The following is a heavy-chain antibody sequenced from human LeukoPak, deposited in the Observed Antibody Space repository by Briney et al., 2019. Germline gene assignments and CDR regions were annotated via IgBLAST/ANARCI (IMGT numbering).Heavy chain of an antibody. CDR2: INPNSGGT. CDR3: AIPAPTVTGAEYFQH. D-gene: IGHD4-17*01. Sequence: ASVKVSCKASGYTFTGYYMHWVRQAPGQGLEWMGWINPNSGGTNYAQKFQGRVTMTRDRSTSTVYMELSSLRSEDTAVYYCAIPAPTVTGAEYFQHWGQGTLVTVSS. J-gene: IGHJ1*01. V-gene: IGHV1-2*02. CDR1: GYTFTGYY.